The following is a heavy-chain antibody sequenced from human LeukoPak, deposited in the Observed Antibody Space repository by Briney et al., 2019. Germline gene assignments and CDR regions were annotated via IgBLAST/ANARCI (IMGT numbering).Heavy chain of an antibody. J-gene: IGHJ4*02. V-gene: IGHV3-23*01. CDR3: AKGLMIVVVITDKTSNYFDY. CDR1: GFTFSSYG. CDR2: ISGSGGST. D-gene: IGHD3-22*01. Sequence: PGGSLRLSCAASGFTFSSYGMSWVRQAPGKGLEWVSAISGSGGSTYYADSVKGRFTISRDNSKNTLYLQMNSLRAEDTAVYYCAKGLMIVVVITDKTSNYFDYWGQGTLVTVSS.